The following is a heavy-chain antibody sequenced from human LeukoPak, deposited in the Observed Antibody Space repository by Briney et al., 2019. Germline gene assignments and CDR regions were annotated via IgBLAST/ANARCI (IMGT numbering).Heavy chain of an antibody. CDR3: ATTRGVTQFFDY. CDR2: IYPGDSDA. D-gene: IGHD2-21*02. V-gene: IGHV5-51*01. CDR1: GYTSTNYW. J-gene: IGHJ4*02. Sequence: GESLNISCKGSGYTSTNYWIGWVRQMPRKGLEWMGIIYPGDSDATYSPSSQGQVTISADKSISTAYLHWSSLKASDTAMYYCATTRGVTQFFDYWGQGTLVTVSS.